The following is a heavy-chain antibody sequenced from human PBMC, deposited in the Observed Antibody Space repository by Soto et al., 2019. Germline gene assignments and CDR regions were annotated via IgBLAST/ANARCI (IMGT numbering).Heavy chain of an antibody. D-gene: IGHD1-1*01. V-gene: IGHV4-59*12. J-gene: IGHJ2*01. CDR3: ARDVRPTGLAYFYL. CDR2: IHETGST. CDR1: GGSMSRYY. Sequence: QVQLQESGPGLVKPSETLSLTCSFSGGSMSRYYWSWIRQPPGKGLEWIGNIHETGSTNYNASLKNRVTISLDTSKSAFTLHLTSVTAADTAVYYCARDVRPTGLAYFYLWGRGTLVTVSS.